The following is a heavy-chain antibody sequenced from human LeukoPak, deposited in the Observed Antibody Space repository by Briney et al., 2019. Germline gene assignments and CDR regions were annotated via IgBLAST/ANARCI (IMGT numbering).Heavy chain of an antibody. J-gene: IGHJ4*02. CDR2: MFGGGGT. V-gene: IGHV3-66*01. Sequence: GGSLRLSCATSGFDVSRNFLIWVRQAPGKGLEWVSGMFGGGGTHYAGSVKGRFTISRDTSTSTLYLQMNSLRAEDTAVYYCAREINYCSSTSCYTDDIGFDYWGQGTLVTVSS. CDR1: GFDVSRNF. CDR3: AREINYCSSTSCYTDDIGFDY. D-gene: IGHD2-2*02.